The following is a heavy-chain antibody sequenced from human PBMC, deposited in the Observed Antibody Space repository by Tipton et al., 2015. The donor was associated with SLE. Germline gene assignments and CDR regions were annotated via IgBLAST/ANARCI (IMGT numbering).Heavy chain of an antibody. V-gene: IGHV4-39*07. D-gene: IGHD2-8*01. CDR3: AKVGRDCINGVCNTWYFDL. J-gene: IGHJ2*01. Sequence: TLSLTCTVSGDSISRSSHYWGWIRQPPGKGLEYIGSIYYSGSTYYSPSLKSRVTVSLDTSKKQFSLKLSSVTAADTAVYYCAKVGRDCINGVCNTWYFDLWGRGTLVTVSS. CDR2: IYYSGST. CDR1: GDSISRSSHY.